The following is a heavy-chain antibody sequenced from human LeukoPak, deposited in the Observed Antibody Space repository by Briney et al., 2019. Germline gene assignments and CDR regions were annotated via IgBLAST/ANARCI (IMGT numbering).Heavy chain of an antibody. CDR3: ARGGGYCTNGVCSYYFDY. CDR2: INHSGST. V-gene: IGHV4-34*01. Sequence: SETLSLTCAVYGGSFSGYYWSWIRQSPGKGLEWIGEINHSGSTYYNPSLKSRVTISVDRSKNQFSLKLSSVTAADTAVYYCARGGGYCTNGVCSYYFDYWGQGTLVTVSS. J-gene: IGHJ4*02. CDR1: GGSFSGYY. D-gene: IGHD2-8*01.